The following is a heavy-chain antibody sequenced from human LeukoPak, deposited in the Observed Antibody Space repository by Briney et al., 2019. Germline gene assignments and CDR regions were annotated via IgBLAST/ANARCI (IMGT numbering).Heavy chain of an antibody. CDR2: TSGGGGST. V-gene: IGHV3-23*01. J-gene: IGHJ4*02. Sequence: GGSLRLSCAASGFTFSSYAMSWVRQAPGKGLEWVSGTSGGGGSTYYADSVKGRFTISRDNSMNTLYLQVNSLRAEDTAVYYCAKGRGVAGTLSDYWGQGTLVTVSS. D-gene: IGHD6-19*01. CDR3: AKGRGVAGTLSDY. CDR1: GFTFSSYA.